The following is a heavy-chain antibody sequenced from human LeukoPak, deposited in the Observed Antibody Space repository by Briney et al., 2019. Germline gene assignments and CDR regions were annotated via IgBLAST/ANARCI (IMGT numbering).Heavy chain of an antibody. V-gene: IGHV1-18*01. CDR3: ARDPFNYGGNDVYFDY. D-gene: IGHD4-23*01. CDR2: ISAYNGIT. Sequence: ASVKVSCKASGYTFTSYGISWVRQAPGQGLEWMGWISAYNGITNYAQKLQGRVTMTTDTSTSTAYMELRSLRSDDTAVYYCARDPFNYGGNDVYFDYWGQGTLVTVSS. J-gene: IGHJ4*02. CDR1: GYTFTSYG.